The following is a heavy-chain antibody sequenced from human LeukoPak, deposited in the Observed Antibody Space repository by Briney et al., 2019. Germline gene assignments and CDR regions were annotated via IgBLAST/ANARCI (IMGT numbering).Heavy chain of an antibody. Sequence: PGGSLRLSCAASGFTFSSYGMHWVRQAPGKGLEWVSGINDSGGTTFYADSVKGRITISRDNSKNTVYVQMNSLRGEDTGVYYCARALYSAGWYSDYWGQGTLVTVSS. CDR1: GFTFSSYG. D-gene: IGHD6-19*01. J-gene: IGHJ4*02. V-gene: IGHV3-23*01. CDR2: INDSGGTT. CDR3: ARALYSAGWYSDY.